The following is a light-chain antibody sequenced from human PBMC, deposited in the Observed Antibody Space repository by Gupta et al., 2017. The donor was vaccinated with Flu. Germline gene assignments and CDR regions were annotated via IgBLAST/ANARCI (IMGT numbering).Light chain of an antibody. V-gene: IGKV3-11*01. CDR1: QSISSY. J-gene: IGKJ5*01. CDR3: QQRHHGPPIT. Sequence: ELVLTQSPATLSLSPGETATLSCRASQSISSYLAWYQQKPGQAPRLLIYAASNRAPGIPTRFSGIGSETDCTLNIRSLEPEDFAIYDCQQRHHGPPITCGQVPRRE. CDR2: AAS.